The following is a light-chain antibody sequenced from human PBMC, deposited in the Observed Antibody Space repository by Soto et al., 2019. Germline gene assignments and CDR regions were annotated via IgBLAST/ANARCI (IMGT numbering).Light chain of an antibody. V-gene: IGLV1-44*01. CDR1: SSNIGGNA. CDR3: AAWDDSLNGHVA. Sequence: QPVLTQPPSASGTPGQRVTISCSGSSSNIGGNAVNWYQQLPGTAPKLLIHGNNRRPSGVPDRFSGSKSGTSASLAISGLQSEDEADYYCAAWDDSLNGHVAFGGGTKLTVL. CDR2: GNN. J-gene: IGLJ2*01.